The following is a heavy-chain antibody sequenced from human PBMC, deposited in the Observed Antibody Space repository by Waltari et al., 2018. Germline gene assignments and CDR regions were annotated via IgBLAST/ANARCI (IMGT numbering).Heavy chain of an antibody. CDR2: IDPEDGQT. CDR1: GYTFTDYY. CDR3: ATALGDSISASRPFEI. Sequence: EVQLLQSGAELKKPGTAVKISCQLSGYTFTDYYIPWGQQAPGKGLQWMGLIDPEDGQTIYAEAFQGRVTITADTSIDTVYMELSSLTSDDSAVFYCATALGDSISASRPFEIWGQGTVITVSS. J-gene: IGHJ3*02. D-gene: IGHD3-3*02. V-gene: IGHV1-69-2*01.